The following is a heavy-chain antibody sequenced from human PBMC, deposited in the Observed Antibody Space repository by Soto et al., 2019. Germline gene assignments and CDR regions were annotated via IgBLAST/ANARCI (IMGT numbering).Heavy chain of an antibody. Sequence: VQLVETGGGLIQPGGSLRLSCAASGFSVSGSYMSWVRQAPGKGLEWISVMYSGGNTYYAESVRGRFTISRDSSKNTLYLQMDSLRAEDTALYYCARSGDLTTATGYFDYWGQGTLVTVSS. CDR1: GFSVSGSY. J-gene: IGHJ4*02. CDR2: MYSGGNT. CDR3: ARSGDLTTATGYFDY. V-gene: IGHV3-53*02. D-gene: IGHD2-21*02.